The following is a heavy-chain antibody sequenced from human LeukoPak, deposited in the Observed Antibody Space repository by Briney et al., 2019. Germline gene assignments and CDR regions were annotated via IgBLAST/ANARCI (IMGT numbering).Heavy chain of an antibody. CDR1: GFTFSSYS. J-gene: IGHJ4*02. V-gene: IGHV3-48*04. CDR2: ISSSSSTI. Sequence: GGSLRLFCAASGFTFSSYSMNWVRQSRGKGLEWVSYISSSSSTIYSAASVKGRFTISRDNDKNSLYLQMNSLRAEDTAVYYCARGDTAMVPFDYWGQGTLVTVSS. CDR3: ARGDTAMVPFDY. D-gene: IGHD5-18*01.